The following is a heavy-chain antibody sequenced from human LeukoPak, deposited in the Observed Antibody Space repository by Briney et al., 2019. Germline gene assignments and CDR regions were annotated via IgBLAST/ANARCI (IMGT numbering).Heavy chain of an antibody. Sequence: PGGSLRLSCAASGFTFSSYSMNWVRPAPGKGLEWVSYISSSSSTIYYADSVKGRLTISRDNAKNSLYLQMNSLRAEDTAVYYCATDPGIVVVPAAKDLKNWFDPWGPGTLVTVSS. D-gene: IGHD2-2*01. CDR2: ISSSSSTI. J-gene: IGHJ5*02. CDR1: GFTFSSYS. V-gene: IGHV3-48*01. CDR3: ATDPGIVVVPAAKDLKNWFDP.